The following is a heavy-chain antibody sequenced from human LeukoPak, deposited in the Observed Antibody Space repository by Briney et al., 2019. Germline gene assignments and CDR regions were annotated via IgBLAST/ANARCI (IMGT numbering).Heavy chain of an antibody. V-gene: IGHV3-21*05. Sequence: PGGSLRLSCAASGFTFSAYHMNWVRQAPGKGLEWLSYIQSGSAYIHYADSVKGRFTISRDNAKNSLYLQMNNLRAEDTAVYYCPRVVQDVTGADYWGQGTLVIVSS. CDR1: GFTFSAYH. CDR2: IQSGSAYI. J-gene: IGHJ4*02. D-gene: IGHD3-9*01. CDR3: PRVVQDVTGADY.